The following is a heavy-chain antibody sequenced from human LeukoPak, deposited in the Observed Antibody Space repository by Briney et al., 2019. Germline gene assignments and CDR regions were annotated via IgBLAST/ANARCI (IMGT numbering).Heavy chain of an antibody. J-gene: IGHJ5*02. CDR2: LNPTGGST. Sequence: ASVKVSCKASGYTFPSYFMHWVRQAPGQGLEWMGILNPTGGSTTYAQKFQGRVTMTRDTSTSTVYMELSRLRSDDTAVYYCAREGGGDCYYCNWFDPWGQGTLVTVSS. CDR1: GYTFPSYF. D-gene: IGHD2-21*02. V-gene: IGHV1-46*01. CDR3: AREGGGDCYYCNWFDP.